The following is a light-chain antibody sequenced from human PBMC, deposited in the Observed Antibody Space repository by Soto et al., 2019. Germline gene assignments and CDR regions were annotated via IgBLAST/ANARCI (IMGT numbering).Light chain of an antibody. CDR1: QSGYNN. CDR3: QQYNNWPPVT. V-gene: IGKV3-15*01. J-gene: IGKJ3*01. CDR2: GAS. Sequence: EIVMTQSPATLSVSPGERATLSCRASQSGYNNLAWYQQKPGQAPRLLIYGASTRATGIPARFSGSGSGTEFTLTISRLQSEDFAVYFCQQYNNWPPVTFGPGTKVDI.